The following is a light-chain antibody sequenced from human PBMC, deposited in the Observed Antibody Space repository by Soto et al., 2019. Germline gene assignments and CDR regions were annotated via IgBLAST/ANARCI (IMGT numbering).Light chain of an antibody. CDR3: HHHGSSLRT. Sequence: EVVLTQSPGTLSLSAGERATLSCRASRSVASSNVAWFQQKPGQAPRLLISGASKRATGIPDRFSGSGSETDFTLTISRVEPEDFAVYYCHHHGSSLRTFGQGTK. CDR2: GAS. CDR1: RSVASSN. V-gene: IGKV3-20*01. J-gene: IGKJ1*01.